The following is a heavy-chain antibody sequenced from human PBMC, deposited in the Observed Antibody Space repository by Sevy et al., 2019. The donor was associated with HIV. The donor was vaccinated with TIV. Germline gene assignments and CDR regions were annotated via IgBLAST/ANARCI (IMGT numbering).Heavy chain of an antibody. CDR3: ARDGSSGIQWFDY. V-gene: IGHV4-61*02. D-gene: IGHD6-25*01. CDR1: GGSISSGRNY. J-gene: IGHJ4*02. Sequence: QSQTLSLTCTVSGGSISSGRNYWNWIRQPAGKGLEWIGRIYISGDTNYNPSLKSRVTISLDTSKKQFSLKLTSVTAADTAVYYCARDGSSGIQWFDYWGQGILVTVSS. CDR2: IYISGDT.